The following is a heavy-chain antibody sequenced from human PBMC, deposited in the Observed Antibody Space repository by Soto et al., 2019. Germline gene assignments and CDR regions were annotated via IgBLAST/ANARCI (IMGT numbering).Heavy chain of an antibody. CDR3: ARVARYCSGGSCPSIYYYYYGMVV. D-gene: IGHD2-15*01. V-gene: IGHV3-74*01. J-gene: IGHJ6*02. Sequence: EVQLVESGGGLVQPGGSLRLSCAASGFTFSSYWMHWVRQAPGKGLVWVSRINSAGSSTSYADSVKGRFTISRDNAKNTLYLQMNSLRAEDTAVYYCARVARYCSGGSCPSIYYYYYGMVVWSQGTTVTVSS. CDR1: GFTFSSYW. CDR2: INSAGSST.